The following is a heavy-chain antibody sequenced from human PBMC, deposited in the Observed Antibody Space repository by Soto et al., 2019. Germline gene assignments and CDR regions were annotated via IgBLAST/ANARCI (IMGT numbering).Heavy chain of an antibody. CDR2: ITTTGDT. D-gene: IGHD2-8*02. J-gene: IGHJ6*02. V-gene: IGHV3-13*01. CDR1: GFIFSSYD. Sequence: GGSLRLSCAASGFIFSSYDVHWVLQAPGKGLEWVSVITTTGDTYYAASVKSRFTISRENAENSLYLQMNSLRAEDAAVYYCARGDPLNYGSYPYWQYYGMDVWGRGTTVTVSS. CDR3: ARGDPLNYGSYPYWQYYGMDV.